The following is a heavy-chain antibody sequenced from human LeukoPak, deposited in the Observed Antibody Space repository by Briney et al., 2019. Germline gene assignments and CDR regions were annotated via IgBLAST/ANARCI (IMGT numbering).Heavy chain of an antibody. Sequence: ASVKVSCKTSGCTFDNYAINWVRQAPGQGLEWMGWINTNTGNPTNAQGFTERFVFSLDTSVRTAYLQISSLKTEDTAVYYCARSNNDGDYLGVGFYYWGQGTLVTVSS. CDR2: INTNTGNP. J-gene: IGHJ4*02. CDR3: ARSNNDGDYLGVGFYY. V-gene: IGHV7-4-1*02. CDR1: GCTFDNYA. D-gene: IGHD4-17*01.